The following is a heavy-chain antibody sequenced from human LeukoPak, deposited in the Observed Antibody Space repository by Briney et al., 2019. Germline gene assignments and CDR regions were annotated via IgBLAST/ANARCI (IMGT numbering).Heavy chain of an antibody. J-gene: IGHJ4*02. V-gene: IGHV4-31*03. Sequence: SQTLSLTCTVSGGSISSGGYYWTWIRQHPVKGLEWIAYIYYSGTTSYNPSPKSRVTISVDTSKNQFSLKLTSVTAADTAVYYCARDRGGYNRFDSWGQGTLVTVSS. CDR3: ARDRGGYNRFDS. CDR1: GGSISSGGYY. D-gene: IGHD5-24*01. CDR2: IYYSGTT.